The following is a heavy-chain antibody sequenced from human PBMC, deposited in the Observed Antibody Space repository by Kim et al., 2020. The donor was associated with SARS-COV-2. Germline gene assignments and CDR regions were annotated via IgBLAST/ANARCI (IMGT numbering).Heavy chain of an antibody. J-gene: IGHJ4*02. V-gene: IGHV4-39*01. CDR3: ARRSIRITILGVVSRYFGY. CDR2: IYYSGST. Sequence: SETLSLTCTVSGGSISSSSYYWGWLRQPPGKGLEWIGSIYYSGSTYYNPSLKSRVTISVDTSKNQFALKLSSVTAADTAVYYCARRSIRITILGVVSRYFGYWGRETRASVSS. D-gene: IGHD3-3*01. CDR1: GGSISSSSYY.